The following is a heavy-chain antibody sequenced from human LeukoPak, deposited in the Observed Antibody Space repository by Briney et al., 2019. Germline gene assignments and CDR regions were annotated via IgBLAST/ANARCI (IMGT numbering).Heavy chain of an antibody. CDR1: GYTFTGYY. CDR2: INPNSGGT. J-gene: IGHJ4*02. V-gene: IGHV1-2*04. CDR3: ATNLVVPAAYYYFDY. Sequence: ASVKVSCKASGYTFTGYYMHWVRQPPGQGLEGMGWINPNSGGTNYAQKFQGWVTMTRDTSISTAYMELSRLRSDDTAVYYCATNLVVPAAYYYFDYWGQGTLVTVSS. D-gene: IGHD2-2*01.